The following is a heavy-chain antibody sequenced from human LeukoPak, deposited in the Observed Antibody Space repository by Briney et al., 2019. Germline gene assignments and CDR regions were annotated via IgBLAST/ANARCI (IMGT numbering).Heavy chain of an antibody. CDR3: AKWLTFSISSGATFDY. J-gene: IGHJ4*02. CDR2: ISGTGATT. D-gene: IGHD2-21*01. V-gene: IGHV3-23*01. Sequence: GGSLRLSCAASGFAFSTYAMNWVRQAPGKGLEWVSAISGTGATTNYADSVKGRFTISRDNSKNTLYLQMNSLRAEDTAIYYCAKWLTFSISSGATFDYWGQGSLVTVSS. CDR1: GFAFSTYA.